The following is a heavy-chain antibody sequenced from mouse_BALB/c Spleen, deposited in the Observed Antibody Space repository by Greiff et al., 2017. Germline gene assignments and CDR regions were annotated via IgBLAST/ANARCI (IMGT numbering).Heavy chain of an antibody. CDR2: INPSSGYT. J-gene: IGHJ2*01. Sequence: VKLQQSAAELARPGASVKMSCKASGYTFTSYTMHWVKQRPGQGLEWIGYINPSSGYTEYNQKFKDKTTLTADKSSSTAYMQLSSLTSEDSAVYYCARSLLRLRGYYFDYWGQGTTLTVSS. CDR3: ARSLLRLRGYYFDY. CDR1: GYTFTSYT. D-gene: IGHD1-2*01. V-gene: IGHV1-4*02.